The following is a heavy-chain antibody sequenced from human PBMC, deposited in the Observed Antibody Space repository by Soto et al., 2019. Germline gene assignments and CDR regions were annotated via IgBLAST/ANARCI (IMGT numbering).Heavy chain of an antibody. CDR2: ISYDGSNK. V-gene: IGHV3-30*18. CDR3: ANSASSWYFDFDY. J-gene: IGHJ4*02. CDR1: GFTFSSYG. D-gene: IGHD6-13*01. Sequence: PGGSLRLSCAASGFTFSSYGMHWVRQAPGKGLEWVAVISYDGSNKYYADSVKGRFTISRDNSKNTLYLQMNSLRAEDTAVYYCANSASSWYFDFDYWGQGTLVTVSS.